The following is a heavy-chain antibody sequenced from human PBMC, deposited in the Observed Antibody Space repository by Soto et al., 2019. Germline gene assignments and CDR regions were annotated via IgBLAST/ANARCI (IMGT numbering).Heavy chain of an antibody. Sequence: GGSLRLSCAASGFTFISYGMHWVRQAPGKGLEWVAVISYDGSNKYYADSVKGRFTISRDNSKNTLYLQMNSLRAEDTAVYYCAKVPYSSSYGAPDYYYYYGMDVWGQGTTVTVSS. CDR1: GFTFISYG. V-gene: IGHV3-30*18. D-gene: IGHD6-13*01. CDR2: ISYDGSNK. J-gene: IGHJ6*02. CDR3: AKVPYSSSYGAPDYYYYYGMDV.